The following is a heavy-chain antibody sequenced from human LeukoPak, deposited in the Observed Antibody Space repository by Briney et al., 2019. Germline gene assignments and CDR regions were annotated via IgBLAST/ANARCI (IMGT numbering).Heavy chain of an antibody. CDR1: GYTFTSYA. CDR3: ASVFCINGVCYYLDY. Sequence: ASVKVSCKASGYTFTSYAMGWVRQAPGHGLECMGWINTNTGNPTYAQGFTGRCVFSLDTSVSTAYLQISSLEAQDTAVYYCASVFCINGVCYYLDYWGQGTLVTVSS. D-gene: IGHD2-8*01. J-gene: IGHJ4*02. V-gene: IGHV7-4-1*02. CDR2: INTNTGNP.